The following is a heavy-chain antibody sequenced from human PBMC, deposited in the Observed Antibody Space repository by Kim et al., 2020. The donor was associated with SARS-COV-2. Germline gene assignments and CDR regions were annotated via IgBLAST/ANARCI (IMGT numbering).Heavy chain of an antibody. CDR1: GFTFSSYA. CDR2: ISYDGSNK. J-gene: IGHJ4*02. CDR3: ARGTYYYDSSGYFA. D-gene: IGHD3-22*01. Sequence: GGSLRLSCAASGFTFSSYAMHWVRQAPGKGLEWVAVISYDGSNKYYADSVKGRFTISRDNSKNTLYLQMNSLRAEDTAVYYCARGTYYYDSSGYFAWGQGTLVTVSS. V-gene: IGHV3-30-3*01.